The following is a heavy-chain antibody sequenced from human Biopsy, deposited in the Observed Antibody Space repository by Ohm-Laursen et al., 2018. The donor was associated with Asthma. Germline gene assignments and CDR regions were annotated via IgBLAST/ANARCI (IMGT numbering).Heavy chain of an antibody. CDR3: ARAQSYGDIYYGLDV. D-gene: IGHD2-21*02. V-gene: IGHV4-30-4*08. CDR1: YGSITSGGYY. J-gene: IGHJ6*02. CDR2: IFYSGST. Sequence: TLSLTCTVSYGSITSGGYYWTWIRQPPGKGLEWIGFIFYSGSTFYNPSLRGRITISVDTSKRQFSLSLRSVTVADTAVYFCARAQSYGDIYYGLDVWGQGTTVTVSS.